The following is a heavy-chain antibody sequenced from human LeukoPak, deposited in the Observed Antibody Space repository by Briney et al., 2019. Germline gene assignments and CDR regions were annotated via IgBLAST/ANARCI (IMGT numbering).Heavy chain of an antibody. J-gene: IGHJ6*02. Sequence: GGSLRLSCAASGFTVSSNYMSWVRQAPGKGLEWVSVIYSGGSTYYADSVKGRFTISRDNSKNTLYLQMNSLRAEDTAVYYCARGHYDILTGYYYYGMDVWGQGTTVTVSS. CDR1: GFTVSSNY. D-gene: IGHD3-9*01. CDR3: ARGHYDILTGYYYYGMDV. V-gene: IGHV3-53*01. CDR2: IYSGGST.